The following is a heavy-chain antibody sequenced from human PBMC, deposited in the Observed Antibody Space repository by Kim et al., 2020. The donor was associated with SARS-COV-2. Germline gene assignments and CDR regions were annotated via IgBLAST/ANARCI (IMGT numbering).Heavy chain of an antibody. Sequence: DSVKGRFTISRDNSKNTLYLQMNSLRAEDTAVYYCASTYYYDSSGYYYDDWGQGTLVTVSS. CDR3: ASTYYYDSSGYYYDD. V-gene: IGHV3-30*01. D-gene: IGHD3-22*01. J-gene: IGHJ4*02.